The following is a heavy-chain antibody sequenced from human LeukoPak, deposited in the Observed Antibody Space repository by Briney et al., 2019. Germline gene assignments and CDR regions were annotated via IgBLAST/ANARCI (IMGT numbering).Heavy chain of an antibody. Sequence: PSETLSLTCTVSGAPISSSRDYWAWIRQPPGKGLEWIGSIYYRGDTYYGPSLKSRVTISIDMSKNQFSLRLNSVTAADTAFYYCARVQPMFTSNPHFDYWGQGILVTVSS. J-gene: IGHJ4*02. CDR3: ARVQPMFTSNPHFDY. V-gene: IGHV4-39*07. CDR1: GAPISSSRDY. CDR2: IYYRGDT. D-gene: IGHD2-2*01.